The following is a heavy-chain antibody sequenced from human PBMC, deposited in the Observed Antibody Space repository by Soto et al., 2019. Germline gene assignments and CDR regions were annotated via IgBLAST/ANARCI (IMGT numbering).Heavy chain of an antibody. J-gene: IGHJ4*02. D-gene: IGHD1-1*01. CDR3: ARGEMASMWNLDY. CDR1: GGTFSTSA. CDR2: IIPMFDTA. Sequence: SVKVSCKASGGTFSTSAISWVRQAPGQGLEWMGNIIPMFDTASYAPKFQGRVTITADKSTSTANMELSSLRSEDTAVYYRARGEMASMWNLDYWGQGTLVTVSS. V-gene: IGHV1-69*06.